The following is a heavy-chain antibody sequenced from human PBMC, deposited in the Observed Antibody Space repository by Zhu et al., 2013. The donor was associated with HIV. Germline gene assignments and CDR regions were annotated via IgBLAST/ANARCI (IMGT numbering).Heavy chain of an antibody. CDR1: GGSINISIYF. D-gene: IGHD3-16*01. V-gene: IGHV4-39*07. CDR2: IDYSGNT. Sequence: QVQLQESGPGLVKPSETLSLTCTVSGGSINISIYFWGWIRQPPGKGLEWIGSIDYSGNTYYNPSLKSRVTMSVDTSKNQFSLKLSSMTAADTALYYCARDPSRNFGGVLDHWGQGTLVTVSS. J-gene: IGHJ4*02. CDR3: ARDPSRNFGGVLDH.